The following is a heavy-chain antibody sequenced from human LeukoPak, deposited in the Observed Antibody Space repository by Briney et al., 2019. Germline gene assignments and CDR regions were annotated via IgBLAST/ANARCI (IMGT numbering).Heavy chain of an antibody. CDR1: GGSISSSSYY. J-gene: IGHJ4*02. Sequence: SETLSLTCTVSGGSISSSSYYWGWIRQPPGKGLEWIGSIYCSGSTYYNPSLKSRVTISVDTSKNQFSLKLSSVTVADTAVYYCARHPNKRFLEWLLYFDYWGQGTLVTVSS. CDR3: ARHPNKRFLEWLLYFDY. D-gene: IGHD3-3*01. V-gene: IGHV4-39*01. CDR2: IYCSGST.